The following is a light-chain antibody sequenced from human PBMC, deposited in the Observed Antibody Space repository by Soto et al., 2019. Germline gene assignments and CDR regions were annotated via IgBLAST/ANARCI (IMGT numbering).Light chain of an antibody. V-gene: IGKV1-39*01. CDR3: QQHYNTPRT. Sequence: DIQMTQSPSSLSASVGDRVTITCRTSQPISDYLNWYQQKPGKAPTLLIYTASNLQSGVPSRLSGSGSGTHFTLTISSLQPEDFATYYCQQHYNTPRTFGQGTKVDIK. CDR1: QPISDY. J-gene: IGKJ1*01. CDR2: TAS.